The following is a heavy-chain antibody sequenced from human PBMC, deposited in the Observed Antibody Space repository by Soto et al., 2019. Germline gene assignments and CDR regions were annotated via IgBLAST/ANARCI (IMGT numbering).Heavy chain of an antibody. CDR1: GGSFSGYS. J-gene: IGHJ4*02. CDR2: INHSGST. D-gene: IGHD2-8*02. V-gene: IGHV4-34*01. CDR3: ARDEITGLFDY. Sequence: QVQLQQWGAGLLKPSETLSLTCAVYGGSFSGYSWTRIRQPPGTGLEWIGEINHSGSTNYNPSLKSRVTISVDTSKNQFSLRLTSVTAADTAVYYCARDEITGLFDYWGQGTLVTVSS.